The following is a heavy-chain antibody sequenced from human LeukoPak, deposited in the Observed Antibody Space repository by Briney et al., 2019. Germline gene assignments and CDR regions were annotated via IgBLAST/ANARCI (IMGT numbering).Heavy chain of an antibody. Sequence: ASVKVSCKASGGTFSSYAISWVRQAPGQGLEWMGGIIPIFGTANYAQKFQGRVTITTDESTSTAYMELSSLRSEDTAVYYCARDPIVQQWLGPYYYYYGMDVWGQGTTVTVSS. V-gene: IGHV1-69*05. CDR2: IIPIFGTA. CDR1: GGTFSSYA. J-gene: IGHJ6*02. CDR3: ARDPIVQQWLGPYYYYYGMDV. D-gene: IGHD6-19*01.